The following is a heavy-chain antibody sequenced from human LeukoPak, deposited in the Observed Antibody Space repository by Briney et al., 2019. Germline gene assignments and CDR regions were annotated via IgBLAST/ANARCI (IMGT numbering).Heavy chain of an antibody. Sequence: GGSLRLSCAASGFTFSSYAMSWVRQAPGKGLEWGSAISGSGGSTYYAESVKGRVTISRDNSKNTLYLQMNSLRAEDTAVYYCAKDGTGSYYSNDWGQGTLVTVSS. D-gene: IGHD3-10*01. J-gene: IGHJ4*02. CDR3: AKDGTGSYYSND. V-gene: IGHV3-23*01. CDR2: ISGSGGST. CDR1: GFTFSSYA.